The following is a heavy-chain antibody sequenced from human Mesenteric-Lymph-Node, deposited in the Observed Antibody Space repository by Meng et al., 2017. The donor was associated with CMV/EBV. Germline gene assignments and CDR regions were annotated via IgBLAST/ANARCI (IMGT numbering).Heavy chain of an antibody. J-gene: IGHJ4*02. CDR1: GFTFSSYW. CDR3: AKDRFPYRAVRSYFDY. CDR2: IKQDGSEK. V-gene: IGHV3-7*03. D-gene: IGHD3-16*01. Sequence: GGSLRLSCAASGFTFSSYWMSWVRQAPGKGLEWVANIKQDGSEKYYVDSVKGRFTISRDNAKNSLYLQMNSLRAEDTALYYCAKDRFPYRAVRSYFDYWGQGTLVTVSS.